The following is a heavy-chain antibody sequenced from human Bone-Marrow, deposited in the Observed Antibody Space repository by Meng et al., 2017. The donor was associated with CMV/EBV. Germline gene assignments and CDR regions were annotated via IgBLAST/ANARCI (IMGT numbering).Heavy chain of an antibody. CDR3: ARVDFGTTVTHALVYGMDV. J-gene: IGHJ6*02. CDR2: INWNGDSI. V-gene: IGHV3-9*01. CDR1: GFTFDDHA. Sequence: GGSLRLSCAASGFTFDDHAMHWVRQAPGKGLEWVSGINWNGDSIVYADSVKGRFTISRDNAKNSLYLQMNSLRAEDTAVYYCARVDFGTTVTHALVYGMDVWGQGTTVTVSS. D-gene: IGHD4-11*01.